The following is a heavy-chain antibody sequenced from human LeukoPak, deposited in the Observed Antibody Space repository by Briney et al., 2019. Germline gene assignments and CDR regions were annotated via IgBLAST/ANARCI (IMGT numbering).Heavy chain of an antibody. CDR1: GFTFSSYA. Sequence: GGSLRLSCAASGFTFSSYAMHWVRQAPGKGLEWVAVISYDGSNKYYADSVKGRFTISRDNSKNTLYLQMNSLRAEDTAVYYCASPGPDYGDYVFDYWGQGTLVTVSS. V-gene: IGHV3-30*04. CDR3: ASPGPDYGDYVFDY. J-gene: IGHJ4*02. CDR2: ISYDGSNK. D-gene: IGHD4-17*01.